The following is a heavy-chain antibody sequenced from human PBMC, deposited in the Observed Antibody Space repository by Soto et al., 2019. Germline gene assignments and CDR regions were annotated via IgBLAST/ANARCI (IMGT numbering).Heavy chain of an antibody. D-gene: IGHD3-16*01. CDR2: ISPASNSV. V-gene: IGHV3-48*02. Sequence: EVQLVESGGGLAQPGGSLRLSCVASGFTFSSYSINWIRQAPGKGPEWVSWISPASNSVDYTDSVQGRFTISRDNADNSLYLEMNSLRDEDTAVYYCVRDHLWAFDYWGQGTLVTVSS. CDR3: VRDHLWAFDY. J-gene: IGHJ4*02. CDR1: GFTFSSYS.